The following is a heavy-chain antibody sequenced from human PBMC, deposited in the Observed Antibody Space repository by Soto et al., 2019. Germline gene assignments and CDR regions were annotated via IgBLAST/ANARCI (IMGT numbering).Heavy chain of an antibody. J-gene: IGHJ3*01. D-gene: IGHD2-2*01. CDR3: AGALRVEPAAMGALDL. CDR2: LHYSGST. V-gene: IGHV4-39*01. CDR1: GGSINSSSYY. Sequence: QLQLQESGPGLVKPSETLSLTCTVSGGSINSSSYYWGWIRHPPGKGLAWIGSLHYSGSTHYNPSLTSRVLISVDTSKNQYSLKLSAVAVADRAVYYCAGALRVEPAAMGALDLLVQGIMVIFSP.